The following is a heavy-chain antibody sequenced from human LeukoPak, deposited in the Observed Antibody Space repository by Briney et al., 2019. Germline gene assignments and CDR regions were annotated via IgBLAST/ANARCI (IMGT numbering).Heavy chain of an antibody. J-gene: IGHJ4*02. CDR1: GFVFTIYT. Sequence: NPGGSPRLSCSASGFVFTIYTMYWVRQAPGKGPEYVSTISGSGNGFSIYYADSVKGRFTISRDDSKSILYLQMNGLRSEDTAVYYCVKDFGRIRGTPDSWGQGTLVTVSS. D-gene: IGHD1-26*01. V-gene: IGHV3-64D*06. CDR3: VKDFGRIRGTPDS. CDR2: ISGSGNGFSI.